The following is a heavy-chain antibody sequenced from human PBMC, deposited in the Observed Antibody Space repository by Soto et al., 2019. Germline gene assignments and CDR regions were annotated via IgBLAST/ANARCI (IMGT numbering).Heavy chain of an antibody. CDR3: ARGQVWGYYYDSSGYYRYLDL. V-gene: IGHV1-8*01. CDR1: GYTFTSYD. CDR2: MNPNSGNT. D-gene: IGHD3-22*01. J-gene: IGHJ2*01. Sequence: ASVKVSCKASGYTFTSYDINWVRQATGQGLEWMGWMNPNSGNTGYAQKFQGRVTMTRNTSISTAYMELSSLRSEDTAVYYCARGQVWGYYYDSSGYYRYLDLWGRGTLVTSPQ.